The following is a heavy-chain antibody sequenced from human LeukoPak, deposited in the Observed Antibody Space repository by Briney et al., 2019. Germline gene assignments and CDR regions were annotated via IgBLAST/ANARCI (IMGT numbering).Heavy chain of an antibody. Sequence: GVSLRLSCAASGVTVSNNFMLWVRQAPGKGLEWVSLIYSGGDTHYADSVKGRFTISRDKSKNTLYLQMNDLRPEDTAVYYCARDPPAVAINTYGWGQGTLVTVSS. CDR2: IYSGGDT. D-gene: IGHD2-15*01. J-gene: IGHJ4*02. V-gene: IGHV3-66*01. CDR1: GVTVSNNF. CDR3: ARDPPAVAINTYG.